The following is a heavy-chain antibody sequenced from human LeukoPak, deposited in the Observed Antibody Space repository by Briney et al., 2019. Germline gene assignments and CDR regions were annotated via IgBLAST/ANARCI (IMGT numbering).Heavy chain of an antibody. D-gene: IGHD3-22*01. CDR1: GYTFTSYY. V-gene: IGHV1-46*03. Sequence: ASVKASCKASGYTFTSYYMHWVRQAPGQGLEWMGIINPSGGSTSYAQKFQGRVTMTRDTSTSAVYMELSSLRSEDTAVYYCAREGRYYYDSSGYFDYWGQGTLVTVSS. CDR3: AREGRYYYDSSGYFDY. CDR2: INPSGGST. J-gene: IGHJ4*02.